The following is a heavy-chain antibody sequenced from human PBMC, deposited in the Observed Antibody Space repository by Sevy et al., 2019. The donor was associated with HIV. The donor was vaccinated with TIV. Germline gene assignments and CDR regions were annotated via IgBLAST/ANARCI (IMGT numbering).Heavy chain of an antibody. CDR3: AREYRRPYYDFWSGYYAASSFNWFDP. V-gene: IGHV4-59*01. D-gene: IGHD3-3*01. CDR2: IYYSGST. CDR1: GGSISSYY. Sequence: LTCTVSGGSISSYYWSWIRQPPGKGLEWIGYIYYSGSTNYNPSLKSRVTISVDTSKNQFSLKLSSVTAADTAVYYCAREYRRPYYDFWSGYYAASSFNWFDPWGQGTLVTVSS. J-gene: IGHJ5*02.